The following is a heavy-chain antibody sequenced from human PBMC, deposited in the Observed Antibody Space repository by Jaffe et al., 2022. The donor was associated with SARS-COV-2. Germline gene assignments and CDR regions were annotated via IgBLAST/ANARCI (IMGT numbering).Heavy chain of an antibody. CDR1: GGSISSSSYY. CDR3: AARWGDGYNLGYPFDY. J-gene: IGHJ4*02. V-gene: IGHV4-39*01. CDR2: IYYSGST. Sequence: QLQLQESGPGLVKPSETLSLTCTVSGGSISSSSYYWGWIRQPPGKGLEWIGSIYYSGSTYYNPSLKSRVTISVDTSKNQFSLKLSSVTAADTAVYYCAARWGDGYNLGYPFDYWGQGTLVTVSS. D-gene: IGHD5-12*01.